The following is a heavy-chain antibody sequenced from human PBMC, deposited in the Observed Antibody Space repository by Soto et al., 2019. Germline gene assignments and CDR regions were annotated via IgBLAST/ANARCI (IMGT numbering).Heavy chain of an antibody. J-gene: IGHJ6*03. CDR1: GYSFTNYG. V-gene: IGHV1-18*01. CDR2: ISAYNGNT. CDR3: ARDRGVAPPVAGNTHYYYYMDV. D-gene: IGHD6-19*01. Sequence: QDQLVQSGVEVKKPGASVKVSCNASGYSFTNYGITWVRQAPGQGFEWMGWISAYNGNTNYAQKFQGRVTMTTDASTSTAYLELRSLRSDDTAVYYCARDRGVAPPVAGNTHYYYYMDVWGKGTTVTVSS.